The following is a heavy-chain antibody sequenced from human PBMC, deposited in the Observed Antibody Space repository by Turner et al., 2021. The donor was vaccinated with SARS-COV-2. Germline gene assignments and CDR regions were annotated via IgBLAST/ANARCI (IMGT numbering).Heavy chain of an antibody. D-gene: IGHD3-9*01. J-gene: IGHJ5*02. CDR3: ARSWGGILTGYSFDP. CDR1: GGSFSGYY. V-gene: IGHV4-34*01. Sequence: QVQLQQWGAGLLKPSETLSLTCGVYGGSFSGYYWCGIRQPPGKGLEWIGEIYHSGSTNYNPSLKSRVTISVDTSKNQFSLKLSSVTAADTAVYYCARSWGGILTGYSFDPWGQGTLVTVSS. CDR2: IYHSGST.